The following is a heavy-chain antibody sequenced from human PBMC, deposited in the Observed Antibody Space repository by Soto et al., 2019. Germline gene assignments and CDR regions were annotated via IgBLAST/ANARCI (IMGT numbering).Heavy chain of an antibody. CDR2: MNPGSGDT. J-gene: IGHJ5*02. Sequence: ASVKVSCKASGYSFTNNGVSWVLQATGQGLEWMGWMNPGSGDTGYAQKFQGRVTMTRDISIATAYMELSSLRSDDTAIYYCARMATFGSLNWFDPWGQGTLVTVSS. CDR1: GYSFTNNG. V-gene: IGHV1-8*01. CDR3: ARMATFGSLNWFDP. D-gene: IGHD3-16*01.